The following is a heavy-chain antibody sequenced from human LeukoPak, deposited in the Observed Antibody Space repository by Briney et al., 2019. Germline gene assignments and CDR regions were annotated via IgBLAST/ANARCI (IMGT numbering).Heavy chain of an antibody. CDR1: GGSISTYY. D-gene: IGHD3-10*01. Sequence: SETLSLTCTLSGGSISTYYWSWIRQPPGKGLEWTGYIYHSGSTNYNPSLKSRVTISVDTSKNQFSLKLSSVTAADTAVYYCARVGTYYRSLDSWGQGTLVTVSS. V-gene: IGHV4-59*01. J-gene: IGHJ4*02. CDR3: ARVGTYYRSLDS. CDR2: IYHSGST.